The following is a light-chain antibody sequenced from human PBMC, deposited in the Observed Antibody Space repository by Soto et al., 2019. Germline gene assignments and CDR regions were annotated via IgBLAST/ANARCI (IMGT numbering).Light chain of an antibody. CDR3: TSYKTSWNYV. Sequence: QSVLTQPASVSGYPGQSIAISCTGTSSDVGAYNYVSWYQQHPGKAPKLMIFDVSNRPSGVSNRFSGSKSGNTASLTISGLQAEDEADYYCTSYKTSWNYVFGIGTKVPVL. J-gene: IGLJ1*01. CDR1: SSDVGAYNY. V-gene: IGLV2-14*01. CDR2: DVS.